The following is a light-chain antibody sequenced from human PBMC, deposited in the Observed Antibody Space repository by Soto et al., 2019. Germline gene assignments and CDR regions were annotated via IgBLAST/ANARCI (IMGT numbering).Light chain of an antibody. CDR3: AAWDDSLNVV. J-gene: IGLJ2*01. CDR2: SNN. CDR1: SSNIGSNT. V-gene: IGLV1-44*01. Sequence: QSVLTQPPSASGTPGQRVTISCSGSSSNIGSNTVNWYQQLPGTAPKLLIYSNNQRPSGVPDRFSGSKSGTSASLAISGLQPEDEADYYCAAWDDSLNVVFGGGTQLTVL.